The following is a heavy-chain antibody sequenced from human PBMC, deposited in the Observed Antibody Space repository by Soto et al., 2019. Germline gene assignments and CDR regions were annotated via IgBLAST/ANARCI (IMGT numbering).Heavy chain of an antibody. CDR3: VRGGGYDSFDF. J-gene: IGHJ4*02. D-gene: IGHD5-12*01. CDR2: ISTLETT. V-gene: IGHV4-30-2*06. Sequence: SETPSLTCGVSAVTRNYAAYSWTWIRQSPGKGLEWLGYISTLETTYYNPSFRRRLSLSIDRTRNQFFLSLSSMTAAVKAVYYCVRGGGYDSFDFRGQRTQVT. CDR1: AVTRNYAAYS.